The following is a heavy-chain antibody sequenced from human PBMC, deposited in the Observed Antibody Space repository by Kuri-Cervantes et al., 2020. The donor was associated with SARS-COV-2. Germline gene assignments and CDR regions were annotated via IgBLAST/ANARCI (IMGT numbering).Heavy chain of an antibody. CDR2: ISYDGSNK. D-gene: IGHD4-17*01. V-gene: IGHV3-30-3*01. CDR1: GFTFSSYW. J-gene: IGHJ3*02. Sequence: GESLKISCAASGFTFSSYWMHWVRQAPGKGLEWVAVISYDGSNKYYADSVKGRFTISRDNSKNTLYLQMNSLRAEDTAVYYCASTSGSTVTPLLLSFDIWGQGTMVTVSS. CDR3: ASTSGSTVTPLLLSFDI.